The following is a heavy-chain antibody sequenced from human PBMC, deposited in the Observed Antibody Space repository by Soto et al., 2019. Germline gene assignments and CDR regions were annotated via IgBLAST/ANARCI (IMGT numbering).Heavy chain of an antibody. D-gene: IGHD4-17*01. Sequence: SETLSLTCTVSGGSISSSSYYWGWIRQPPGKGLEWIGSIYYSGSTYYNPSLKSRVTISVDTSKNQFSLKLSSVTATDTAVYYCARLRVYYMDVWGKGTTVTVSS. V-gene: IGHV4-39*01. J-gene: IGHJ6*03. CDR1: GGSISSSSYY. CDR2: IYYSGST. CDR3: ARLRVYYMDV.